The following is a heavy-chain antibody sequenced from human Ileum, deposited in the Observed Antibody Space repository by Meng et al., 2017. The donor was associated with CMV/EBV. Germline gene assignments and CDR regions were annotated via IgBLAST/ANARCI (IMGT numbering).Heavy chain of an antibody. V-gene: IGHV3-74*01. Sequence: GESLKISCAASGFTFSRYWMHWVRQVPGEGLVWVARINNDGRSTNYADSVKGRFTVSRDNAENTLYLQMNSLRVEDTAVYYCVRDDLVGATTVGDYWGQGTLVTVSS. CDR1: GFTFSRYW. CDR2: INNDGRST. D-gene: IGHD1-26*01. CDR3: VRDDLVGATTVGDY. J-gene: IGHJ4*02.